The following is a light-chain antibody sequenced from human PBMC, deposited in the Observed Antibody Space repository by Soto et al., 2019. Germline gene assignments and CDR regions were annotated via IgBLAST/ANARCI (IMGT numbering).Light chain of an antibody. CDR3: QQYNSYSWT. Sequence: DIQMTQSPYPLSASIGDIVTITCRASQSISSWLAWYQQKPGKAPKLLIYDASSLESGVPSRFSGSGSGTEFTLTISSLQPDDFATYYCQQYNSYSWTFGQGTKVDI. J-gene: IGKJ1*01. CDR1: QSISSW. CDR2: DAS. V-gene: IGKV1-5*01.